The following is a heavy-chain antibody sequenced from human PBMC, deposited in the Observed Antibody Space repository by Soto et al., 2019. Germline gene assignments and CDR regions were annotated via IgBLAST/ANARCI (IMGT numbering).Heavy chain of an antibody. CDR1: GGTFSSYA. J-gene: IGHJ3*02. V-gene: IGHV1-69*13. CDR2: IIPIFGTA. D-gene: IGHD2-15*01. CDR3: ATAVSPSGGSFDAFDS. Sequence: SVKVSCKASGGTFSSYAISWVRQAPGQGLEWMGGIIPIFGTANYAQKFQGRVTITADESTSTAYMELSSLRSEDTAVYYCATAVSPSGGSFDAFDSWRQGTMVTV.